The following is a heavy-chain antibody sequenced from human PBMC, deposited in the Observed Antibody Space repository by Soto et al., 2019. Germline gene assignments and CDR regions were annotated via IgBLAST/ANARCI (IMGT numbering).Heavy chain of an antibody. CDR3: ARGGGVGVAGSAAFDM. CDR2: INPATGAA. V-gene: IGHV1-2*02. CDR1: GYPVTAYY. J-gene: IGHJ3*02. Sequence: QLHLVQSGAVVKKPGASVTVSCSASGYPVTAYYMHWVRQAPGRGLEWMGGINPATGAAKYTQTFQGRVTMPRDPSTSTVFMELSGLTSADTAVFYWARGGGVGVAGSAAFDMWGQGTLVTVSS. D-gene: IGHD3-3*01.